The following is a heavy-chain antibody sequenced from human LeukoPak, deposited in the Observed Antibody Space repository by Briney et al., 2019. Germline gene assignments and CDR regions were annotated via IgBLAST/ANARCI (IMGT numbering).Heavy chain of an antibody. Sequence: GASVKVSCKASGGTFSSYAISWVRQAPGQGLEWMGGIIPIFGTANSAQKFQGRVTITADESTSTAYMELSSLRSEDTAVYYCAREEIVGAYGGNPLPYYFDYWGQGTLVTVSS. CDR1: GGTFSSYA. CDR3: AREEIVGAYGGNPLPYYFDY. CDR2: IIPIFGTA. D-gene: IGHD4-23*01. J-gene: IGHJ4*02. V-gene: IGHV1-69*13.